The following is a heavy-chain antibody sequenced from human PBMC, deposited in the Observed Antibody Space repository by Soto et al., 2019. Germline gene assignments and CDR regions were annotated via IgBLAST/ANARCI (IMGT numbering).Heavy chain of an antibody. D-gene: IGHD6-6*01. CDR2: IYYSGST. V-gene: IGHV4-59*01. CDR3: ARDRGDSTSSGNYLYYFYYMDV. CDR1: GGSISGYY. J-gene: IGHJ6*03. Sequence: PSETLSLTCTVSGGSISGYYWSWLRQSPGKGLEWIGYIYYSGSTNYNPSLKSRVTISIETSRNQLSLNLTSVTAADTAVYYCARDRGDSTSSGNYLYYFYYMDVWGQGTPVTVS.